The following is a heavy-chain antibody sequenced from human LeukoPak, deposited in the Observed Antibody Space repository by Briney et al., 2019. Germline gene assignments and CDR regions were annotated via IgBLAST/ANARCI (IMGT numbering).Heavy chain of an antibody. CDR3: ARWGRVVVIPPNL. CDR2: IYYSGST. Sequence: PSETLSLTCTVSGGSISSYYWSWIRQPPGKGLEWIGYIYYSGSTNYNPSLKSRVTISVDTSKNQFSLKLSSVTAADTAVYYCARWGRVVVIPPNLWGRRTLVTVSS. J-gene: IGHJ2*01. D-gene: IGHD3-22*01. CDR1: GGSISSYY. V-gene: IGHV4-59*01.